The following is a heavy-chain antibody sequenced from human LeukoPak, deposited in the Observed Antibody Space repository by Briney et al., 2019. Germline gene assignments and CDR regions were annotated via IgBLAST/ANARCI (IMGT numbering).Heavy chain of an antibody. CDR1: GFTFDDYA. CDR2: ISWNSGSI. D-gene: IGHD6-13*01. CDR3: AKGGSSSWYAPGFDY. Sequence: GGSLRLSCAASGFTFDDYAMRWVRQASGKGLEWVSGISWNSGSIGYADSVKGRFTISRDNAKNSLYLQMNSLRAEDMALYYCAKGGSSSWYAPGFDYWGQGTLVTVSS. J-gene: IGHJ4*02. V-gene: IGHV3-9*03.